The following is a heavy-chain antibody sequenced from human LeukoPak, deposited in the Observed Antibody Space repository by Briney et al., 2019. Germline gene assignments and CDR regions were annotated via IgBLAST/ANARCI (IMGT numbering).Heavy chain of an antibody. V-gene: IGHV3-30*04. D-gene: IGHD2-21*02. J-gene: IGHJ4*02. CDR2: ISYDGSNK. CDR1: GFTFSSYA. Sequence: GGSLRLSCTASGFTFSSYAMHWVRQAPGKGLEWVAVISYDGSNKYYADSVKGRFTISRDNSKNTLYLQMNSLRAEDTAVYYCARDRWGDHIIDYWGQGTLVTVSS. CDR3: ARDRWGDHIIDY.